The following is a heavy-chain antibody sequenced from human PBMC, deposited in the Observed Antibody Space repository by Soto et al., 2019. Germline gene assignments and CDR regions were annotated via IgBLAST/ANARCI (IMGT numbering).Heavy chain of an antibody. D-gene: IGHD2-15*01. CDR1: GGSFSGYY. J-gene: IGHJ5*02. V-gene: IGHV4-34*01. CDR3: ARGDVVVVAATPEGWFDP. CDR2: INHSGST. Sequence: PSETLSLTCAVYGGSFSGYYWSWIRQPPGKGLEWIGEINHSGSTSYNPSLKSRVTISVDTSKNQFSLKLSSVTAADTAVYYCARGDVVVVAATPEGWFDPWGQGTLVTVSS.